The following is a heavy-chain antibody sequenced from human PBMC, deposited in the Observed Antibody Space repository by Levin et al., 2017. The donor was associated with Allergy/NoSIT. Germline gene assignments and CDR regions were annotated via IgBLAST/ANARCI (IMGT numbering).Heavy chain of an antibody. CDR1: GFTFSSSA. V-gene: IGHV3-23*01. D-gene: IGHD6-13*01. Sequence: SCEASGFTFSSSAMSWVRQAPGKGLEWVSAISTNSEYIFYADSVKGRFTISRDNSKNRLYLQMSSLRVEDTAVYYCAKGGLQLGYSFDSWGQGALVTVSS. CDR3: AKGGLQLGYSFDS. J-gene: IGHJ4*02. CDR2: ISTNSEYI.